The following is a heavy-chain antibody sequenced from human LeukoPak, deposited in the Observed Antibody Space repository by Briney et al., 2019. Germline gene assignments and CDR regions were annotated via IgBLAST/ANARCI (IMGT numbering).Heavy chain of an antibody. D-gene: IGHD3-10*01. V-gene: IGHV4-34*01. CDR2: INHSGST. CDR1: GGSFSGYY. CDR3: ANRFWVRGRTFDY. Sequence: SETLSLTCAVYGGSFSGYYWSWIRRPPGKGLEWIGEINHSGSTNYNPSLKSRVTISVDTSKNQFSLKLSSVTAADTAVYYCANRFWVRGRTFDYWGQGTLVTVSS. J-gene: IGHJ4*02.